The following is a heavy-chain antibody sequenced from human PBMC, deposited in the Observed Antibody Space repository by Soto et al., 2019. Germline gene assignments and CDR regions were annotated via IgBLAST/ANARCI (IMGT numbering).Heavy chain of an antibody. CDR3: VKGRITMVRGVIPYYYYGMDV. V-gene: IGHV3-64D*06. J-gene: IGHJ6*02. CDR2: ISSNGGST. D-gene: IGHD3-10*01. CDR1: GFTFSSYA. Sequence: GGSLRLSCAASGFTFSSYAMHCVRQAPGKGLEYVSAISSNGGSTYYADSVKGRFTISRDNSKNTLYLQMSSLRAEDTAVYYCVKGRITMVRGVIPYYYYGMDVWGQGTTVTVSS.